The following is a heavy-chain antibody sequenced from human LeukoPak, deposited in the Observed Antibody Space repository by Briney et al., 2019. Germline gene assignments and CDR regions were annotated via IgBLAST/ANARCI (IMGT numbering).Heavy chain of an antibody. Sequence: GASVKVSCKASGYTFTSYYMHWVRQAPGQGLEWMGIINPSGGSTSYAQKFQGRVTMTRDTSTSTVYMELSSLRSEDTAVYYCARVARRLEYSSSSGAFDIWGQGTMVTVSS. V-gene: IGHV1-46*01. D-gene: IGHD6-6*01. CDR2: INPSGGST. CDR1: GYTFTSYY. CDR3: ARVARRLEYSSSSGAFDI. J-gene: IGHJ3*02.